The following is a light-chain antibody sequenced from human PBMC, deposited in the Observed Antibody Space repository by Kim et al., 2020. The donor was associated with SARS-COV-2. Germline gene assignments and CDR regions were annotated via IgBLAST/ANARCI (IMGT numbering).Light chain of an antibody. CDR1: KLGDKY. CDR3: QAWDSSTVV. Sequence: VTPGQTASITCSGDKLGDKYACWYQQKPGQSPVLVIYQDSKRPAGIPERFSGSNSGNTATLTISGTQAMDEADYYCQAWDSSTVVFGGGTQLTVL. CDR2: QDS. V-gene: IGLV3-1*01. J-gene: IGLJ2*01.